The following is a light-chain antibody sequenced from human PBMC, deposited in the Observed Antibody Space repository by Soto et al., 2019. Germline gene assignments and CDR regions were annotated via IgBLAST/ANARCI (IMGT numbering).Light chain of an antibody. V-gene: IGKV1-33*01. CDR1: HDITIY. Sequence: IQMTQSPSSLSASVGDRVTITCQASHDITIYLNWYQQKPGKAPKLLIYDTTNLETGVPSRFSGSGSGTDFTLTISSLQPEDIATYYCQQYDTRLTFGGGTKVEIK. CDR2: DTT. CDR3: QQYDTRLT. J-gene: IGKJ4*01.